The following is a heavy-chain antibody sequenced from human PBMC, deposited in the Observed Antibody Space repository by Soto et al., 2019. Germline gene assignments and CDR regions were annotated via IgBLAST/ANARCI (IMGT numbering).Heavy chain of an antibody. CDR3: TTQWQQLAQENNYYYYYMDV. D-gene: IGHD6-13*01. Sequence: GGSLRLSCAASGFTFSNAWMSWVRQAPGKGLEWVGRIKSKTDGGTTDYAAPVKGRFTISRDDSKNTLYLQMNSLKTEDTAVYYCTTQWQQLAQENNYYYYYMDVWGKGTTVTVSS. CDR1: GFTFSNAW. V-gene: IGHV3-15*01. CDR2: IKSKTDGGTT. J-gene: IGHJ6*03.